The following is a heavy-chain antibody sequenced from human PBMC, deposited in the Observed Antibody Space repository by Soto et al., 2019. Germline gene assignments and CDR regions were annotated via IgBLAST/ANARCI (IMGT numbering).Heavy chain of an antibody. CDR1: GFTVGNNY. D-gene: IGHD3-10*01. CDR3: AKDRRGSGSHYNSFGY. V-gene: IGHV3-53*01. Sequence: EVQLVESGGGLIQPGGSLKLSCAASGFTVGNNYMSWVRQAPGKRLEWVSLIYSTGTTKYADSVKGRFTVSRDNAKNTLYLQMNSLRAEDTAVYYCAKDRRGSGSHYNSFGYWGQGTLVTVSS. J-gene: IGHJ4*02. CDR2: IYSTGTT.